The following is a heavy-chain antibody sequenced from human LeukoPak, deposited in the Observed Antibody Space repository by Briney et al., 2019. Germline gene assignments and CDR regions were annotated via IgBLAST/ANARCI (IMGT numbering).Heavy chain of an antibody. Sequence: GGSLRLSCAASGFTFSSNFMSWVRQAPGKGLEWVAVISYDGSNKYYADSVKGRFTISRDNSKNTLYLQMNSLRAEDTAVYYCARFRSSGYFFDYWGQGTLVTVSS. V-gene: IGHV3-30*03. CDR2: ISYDGSNK. D-gene: IGHD3-22*01. J-gene: IGHJ4*02. CDR3: ARFRSSGYFFDY. CDR1: GFTFSSNF.